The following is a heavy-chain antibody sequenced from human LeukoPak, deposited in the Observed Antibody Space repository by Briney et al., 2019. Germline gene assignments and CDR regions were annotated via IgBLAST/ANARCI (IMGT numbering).Heavy chain of an antibody. CDR1: GGSFSGYY. D-gene: IGHD6-19*01. CDR2: INHSGST. Sequence: PSETLSLTCAVYGGSFSGYYWSLIRQPPGKGLEWIGEINHSGSTNYNPSLKSRVTISVDTSKNQFSLKLSSVTAADTAVYYCARRYSSGWYFRASFDYWGQGTLVTVSS. CDR3: ARRYSSGWYFRASFDY. V-gene: IGHV4-34*01. J-gene: IGHJ4*02.